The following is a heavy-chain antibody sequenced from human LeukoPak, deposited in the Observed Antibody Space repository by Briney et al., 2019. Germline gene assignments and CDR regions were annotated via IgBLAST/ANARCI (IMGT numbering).Heavy chain of an antibody. CDR2: ISGNGGST. CDR3: AKDTPLAYYYDSSGYPGDI. J-gene: IGHJ6*04. D-gene: IGHD3-22*01. CDR1: GFTFSSYA. Sequence: PGGSLRLSCAASGFTFSSYAMSWVRQAPGKGLEWVSAISGNGGSTYYADSVKGRFTISRDNSKNTLYLQMNSLRAEDTAVYYCAKDTPLAYYYDSSGYPGDIWGKGTTVTVSS. V-gene: IGHV3-23*01.